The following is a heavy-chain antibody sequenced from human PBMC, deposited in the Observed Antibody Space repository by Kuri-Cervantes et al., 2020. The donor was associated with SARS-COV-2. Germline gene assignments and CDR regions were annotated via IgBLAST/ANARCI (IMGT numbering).Heavy chain of an antibody. CDR3: TIDYSNFSY. V-gene: IGHV3-73*01. J-gene: IGHJ4*02. D-gene: IGHD4-11*01. Sequence: GGSLRLSCAASEFTFSSYAMHWVRQASGKGLEWVGRIRSKANSYATAYAASVKGRFTISRDDSKNTAYLQMNSLKTEDTAVYYCTIDYSNFSYWGQGTLVTVSS. CDR1: EFTFSSYA. CDR2: IRSKANSYAT.